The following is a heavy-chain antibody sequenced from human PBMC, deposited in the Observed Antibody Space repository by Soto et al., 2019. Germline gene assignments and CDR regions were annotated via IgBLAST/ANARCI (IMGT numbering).Heavy chain of an antibody. V-gene: IGHV1-18*01. CDR1: GYTFSSYG. J-gene: IGHJ5*02. D-gene: IGHD6-13*01. Sequence: QVQLVQSGAEVKKPGASVKVSCKASGYTFSSYGISWVRQAPGQGLEWMGWISAYNGKTNYAQKLQGRVTMTTDISTSTAYMEMRSLRSDDTAVYYCARDLDSSSLPWFDPWGQGTLVTVSS. CDR2: ISAYNGKT. CDR3: ARDLDSSSLPWFDP.